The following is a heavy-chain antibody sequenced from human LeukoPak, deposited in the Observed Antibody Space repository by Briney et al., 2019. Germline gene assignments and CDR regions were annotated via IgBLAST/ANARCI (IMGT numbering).Heavy chain of an antibody. CDR1: GFTFSNAW. J-gene: IGHJ6*02. Sequence: GGSLRLSCAASGFTFSNAWMSWVRQAPGKGLEWVGRIKSKTDGGTTDYAAPVKGRFTISRDDSKNTLYLQMNSLKTEDTAVYYCTTESASPSALSLGASETYYYYYGMDVWGQGTTVTVSS. CDR2: IKSKTDGGTT. D-gene: IGHD3-16*01. V-gene: IGHV3-15*01. CDR3: TTESASPSALSLGASETYYYYYGMDV.